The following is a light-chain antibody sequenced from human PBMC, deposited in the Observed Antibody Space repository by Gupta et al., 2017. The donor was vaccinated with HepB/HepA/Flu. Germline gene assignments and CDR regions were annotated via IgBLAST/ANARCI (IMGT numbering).Light chain of an antibody. J-gene: IGLJ1*01. V-gene: IGLV2-11*01. CDR3: CAYSAKSFV. CDR2: DVS. CDR1: ASDIGDSLY. Sequence: QSALTQPRSVSGSPGQTATISCTGSASDIGDSLYVSWYQQHSGEPPRLIIFDVSQRPSGVPDRFSGSRTANTASLTISGLQTDDEAHYHCCAYSAKSFVFG.